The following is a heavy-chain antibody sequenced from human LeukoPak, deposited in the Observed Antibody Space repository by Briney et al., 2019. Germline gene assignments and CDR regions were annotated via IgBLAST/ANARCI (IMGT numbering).Heavy chain of an antibody. CDR2: IRSKANSYAT. CDR3: TRQDSSGLHY. Sequence: PGGSLRLSCAASRFTFSGSAMHWVRQASGKGLEWVCRIRSKANSYATAYAASVKGRFTISRDDSKNTAYLQMNSLKTEDTAVYYCTRQDSSGLHYWGQGTLVTVSS. D-gene: IGHD3-22*01. V-gene: IGHV3-73*01. CDR1: RFTFSGSA. J-gene: IGHJ4*02.